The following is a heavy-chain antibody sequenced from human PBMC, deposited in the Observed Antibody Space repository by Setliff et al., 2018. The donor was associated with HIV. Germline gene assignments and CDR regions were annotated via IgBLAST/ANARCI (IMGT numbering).Heavy chain of an antibody. CDR3: ARDLSPYGSGDPYYYYGMDV. CDR2: IYYTGST. CDR1: GGSISSSGNY. J-gene: IGHJ6*02. D-gene: IGHD3-10*01. Sequence: TLSLTCTVSGGSISSSGNYWTWIRQRPGKGLEWIGYIYYTGSTYYHPSLKSRVLISVDTSNNQFSLRLSSVTAADTAVYYCARDLSPYGSGDPYYYYGMDVWGQGTTVTVSS. V-gene: IGHV4-31*03.